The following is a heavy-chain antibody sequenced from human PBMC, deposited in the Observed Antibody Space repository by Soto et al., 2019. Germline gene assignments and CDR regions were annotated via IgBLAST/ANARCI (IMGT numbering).Heavy chain of an antibody. CDR2: INSSSSYT. J-gene: IGHJ5*02. CDR3: ARVIGVNWFDP. CDR1: GFTFSDYY. D-gene: IGHD6-19*01. Sequence: QVQLVESGGGLVKPGGSLRLSCAASGFTFSDYYMSWIRQAPGKGLEWVSYINSSSSYTNYADSVKGRFTLSRDNAKNSLSLQMNSLGAEDTAVYYCARVIGVNWFDPWGQGTLVTVSS. V-gene: IGHV3-11*06.